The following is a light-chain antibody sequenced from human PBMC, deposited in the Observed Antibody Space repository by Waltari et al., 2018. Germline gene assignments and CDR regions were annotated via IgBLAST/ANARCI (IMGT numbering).Light chain of an antibody. V-gene: IGLV6-57*02. J-gene: IGLJ2*01. CDR1: NGYIATNY. CDR2: ADD. CDR3: QSYDSTTVV. Sequence: NFMLTQPHSVSESPGKTVTISCTGSNGYIATNYVQWYQQRPGSAPPTVIYADDQRPSGVPDRFSGSIDSSSNSASLTISGLKTEDEADYYCQSYDSTTVVFGGGTKLTVL.